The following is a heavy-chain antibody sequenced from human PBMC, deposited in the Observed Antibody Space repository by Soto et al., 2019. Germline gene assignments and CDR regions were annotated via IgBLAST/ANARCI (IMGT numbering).Heavy chain of an antibody. CDR3: TTDSVTCSSTSCSITYYYYYGLDV. CDR1: GFTFSSYA. J-gene: IGHJ6*02. CDR2: ISGSGGST. Sequence: PGGSLRLSCANSGFTFSSYAMSWVRQAPGKGLEWVSAISGSGGSTYYADSVKGRFTISRDNSKNTLYLQMNSLRAEDTAVYYCTTDSVTCSSTSCSITYYYYYGLDVWGQGTTVSVSS. D-gene: IGHD2-2*01. V-gene: IGHV3-23*01.